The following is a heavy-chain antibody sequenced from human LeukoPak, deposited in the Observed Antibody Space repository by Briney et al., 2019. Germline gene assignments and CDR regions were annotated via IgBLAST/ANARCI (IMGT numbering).Heavy chain of an antibody. CDR3: ARERDSSSWYALGFFDL. Sequence: SETLSLTCTVSGGSISSYYWSWIRQPPGKGLEWIGYIYHSGSTYYNPSLKSRVTISVDRSKNQFSLKLSSVTAADTAVYYCARERDSSSWYALGFFDLWGRGALVTVSS. D-gene: IGHD6-13*01. V-gene: IGHV4-59*12. J-gene: IGHJ2*01. CDR1: GGSISSYY. CDR2: IYHSGST.